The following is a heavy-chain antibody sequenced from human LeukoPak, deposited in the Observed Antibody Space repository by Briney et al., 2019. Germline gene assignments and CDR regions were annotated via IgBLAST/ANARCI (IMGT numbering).Heavy chain of an antibody. D-gene: IGHD5-18*01. CDR1: GVSIKNYY. CDR2: LSNSGNT. V-gene: IGHV4-59*01. J-gene: IGHJ6*02. CDR3: ARVLMGYSYGSPDPNYCYGLDV. Sequence: SETLSLTCTVSGVSIKNYYWSWIRQPPAKGLEWIGYLSNSGNTKYSASLKSRVTISVDTSKNQFSLKMSSVTTADTAVYYCARVLMGYSYGSPDPNYCYGLDVWGQGTTVTVPS.